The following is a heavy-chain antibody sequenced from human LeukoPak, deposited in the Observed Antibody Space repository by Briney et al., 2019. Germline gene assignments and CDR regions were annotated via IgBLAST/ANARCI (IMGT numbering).Heavy chain of an antibody. J-gene: IGHJ6*02. Sequence: GGSLRLSCAASGFTFSSYGMHWVRQAPGKGLEWVAVIWYDGSNKYYADSVKGRSTVSRDNSKNTLYLQMNSLRAEDTAVYYCARERSITMIVVDGMDVWGQGTTVTVSS. CDR1: GFTFSSYG. CDR2: IWYDGSNK. CDR3: ARERSITMIVVDGMDV. V-gene: IGHV3-33*01. D-gene: IGHD3-22*01.